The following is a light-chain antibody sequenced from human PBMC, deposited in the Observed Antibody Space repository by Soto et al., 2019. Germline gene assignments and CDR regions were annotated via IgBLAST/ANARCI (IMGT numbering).Light chain of an antibody. CDR1: QSISSW. CDR3: QQYESYPIT. V-gene: IGKV1-5*03. J-gene: IGKJ4*01. Sequence: DSQMTQYPSTLSASVGDRVTITCRASQSISSWLAWYQQKPGKAPKLLISKASTLQSGVPPRFSGSGSGTEFTLIISGLQPDDLATYYCQQYESYPITFGGGTKVEIK. CDR2: KAS.